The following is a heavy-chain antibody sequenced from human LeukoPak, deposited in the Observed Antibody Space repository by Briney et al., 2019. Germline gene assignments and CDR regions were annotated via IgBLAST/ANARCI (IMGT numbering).Heavy chain of an antibody. CDR2: ISWNSGSI. CDR1: GFTFDDYA. D-gene: IGHD2-2*01. J-gene: IGHJ4*02. Sequence: GGSLRLSCAASGFTFDDYAMHWVRQAPGKGLEWVSGISWNSGSIGYADSVKGRFTISRDNAKNSLYLQMNSLRAEDTAVYYCARDREAWLYQLPAFDYWGQGTLVTVSS. CDR3: ARDREAWLYQLPAFDY. V-gene: IGHV3-9*01.